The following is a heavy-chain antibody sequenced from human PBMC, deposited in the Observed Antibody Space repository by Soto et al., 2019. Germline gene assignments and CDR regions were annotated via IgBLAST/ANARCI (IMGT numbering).Heavy chain of an antibody. J-gene: IGHJ6*02. V-gene: IGHV1-18*04. CDR1: GYTFTSYG. D-gene: IGHD6-19*01. CDR3: ARDFRYSSGWNAEDYYYGMDV. CDR2: ISPYNGHT. Sequence: QVQLVQSGAEVKKPGASVKVSCKASGYTFTSYGIGWVRQAPGQGLEWMGWISPYNGHTNYAQKVQGRVTMTTETPTPTAYMELRSLRSDDTAVYYCARDFRYSSGWNAEDYYYGMDVWGQGTTVTVSS.